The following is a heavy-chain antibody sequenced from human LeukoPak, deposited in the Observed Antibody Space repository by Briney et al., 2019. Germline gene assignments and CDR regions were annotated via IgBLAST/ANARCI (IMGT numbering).Heavy chain of an antibody. CDR1: GGSISSYY. CDR3: ARAPYSSSWMYFDY. J-gene: IGHJ4*02. CDR2: IYYSGST. V-gene: IGHV4-59*01. Sequence: SETLSLTCTVSGGSISSYYWSWIRQPPGKGLEWIGYIYYSGSTNYNPSLKSRVTISVDTSKNQFSVKLSSVTAADTAVYYCARAPYSSSWMYFDYWGQGALVTVSS. D-gene: IGHD6-13*01.